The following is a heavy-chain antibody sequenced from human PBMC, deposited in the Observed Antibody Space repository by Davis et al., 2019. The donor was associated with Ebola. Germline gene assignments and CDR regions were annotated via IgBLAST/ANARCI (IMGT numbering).Heavy chain of an antibody. CDR3: ARGGVDSSGWFYYFDY. CDR1: GGSISSYY. CDR2: IYYSGST. Sequence: MPSETLSLTCTVSGGSISSYYWSWIRQPPGKGLEWIGYIYYSGSTNYNPSLKSRVTISVDTSKNQFSLKLSSVTAADTAVYYCARGGVDSSGWFYYFDYWGQGTLVTVSS. V-gene: IGHV4-59*12. J-gene: IGHJ4*02. D-gene: IGHD6-19*01.